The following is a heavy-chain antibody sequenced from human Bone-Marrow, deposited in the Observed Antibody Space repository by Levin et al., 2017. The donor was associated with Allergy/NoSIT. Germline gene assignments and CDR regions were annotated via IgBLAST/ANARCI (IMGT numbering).Heavy chain of an antibody. D-gene: IGHD4/OR15-4a*01. CDR3: ARDVLNTASPDLFAP. CDR1: GDSVTVDIYS. CDR2: ISHNGIT. V-gene: IGHV4-39*07. J-gene: IGHJ4*03. Sequence: SETLSLTCRVSGDSVTVDIYSWAWIRQPPGTPLEWIGHISHNGITKYSPSLRRRATISVDTSKNQFSLTLTSVTGADTAVYYCARDVLNTASPDLFAPWGQGRLVTVSS.